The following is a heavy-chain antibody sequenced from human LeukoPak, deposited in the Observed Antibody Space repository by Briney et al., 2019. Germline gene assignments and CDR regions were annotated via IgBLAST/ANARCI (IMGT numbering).Heavy chain of an antibody. CDR2: ISSDGNTK. CDR3: ARDGYSSSVWRTVGELYYYYGMDV. CDR1: GFTFSGYF. D-gene: IGHD6-13*01. Sequence: PGRSLRLSCAASGFTFSGYFMHWVRQAPGKGLEWVAIISSDGNTKYYADSVKGRFTISRDNAKNSLYLQMNSLRAEDTAVYYCARDGYSSSVWRTVGELYYYYGMDVWGQGTTVTVSS. J-gene: IGHJ6*02. V-gene: IGHV3-30-3*01.